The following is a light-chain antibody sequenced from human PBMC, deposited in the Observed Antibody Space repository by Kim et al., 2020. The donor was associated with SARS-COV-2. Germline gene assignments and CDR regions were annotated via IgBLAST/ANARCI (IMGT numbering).Light chain of an antibody. CDR3: QQYNNWPIT. J-gene: IGKJ5*01. CDR2: GAS. V-gene: IGKV3-15*01. CDR1: QSISSN. Sequence: VSPGESATLSCRASQSISSNLAWYQQKPGKAPRLLIYGASTRATDIPARFSGSGSGTEFILTISSLQSEDFAVYYCQQYNNWPITFGQGTRLEIK.